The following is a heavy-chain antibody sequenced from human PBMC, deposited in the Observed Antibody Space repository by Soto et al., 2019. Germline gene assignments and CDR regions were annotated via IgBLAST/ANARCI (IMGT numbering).Heavy chain of an antibody. CDR1: GGSISSGGYS. Sequence: KPSETLSLTCTGSGGSISSGGYSWGWIRQPPGKGLEWIGYMYYDGNTYYDPSLKSRVTISVDKSQNQVSLRLSSVTAADTAVYYCVRVRVIDYGNRDYFGKHWFGHWCKGTLVTVSS. CDR2: MYYDGNT. V-gene: IGHV4-30-2*01. D-gene: IGHD3-22*01. CDR3: VRVRVIDYGNRDYFGKHWFGH. J-gene: IGHJ5*02.